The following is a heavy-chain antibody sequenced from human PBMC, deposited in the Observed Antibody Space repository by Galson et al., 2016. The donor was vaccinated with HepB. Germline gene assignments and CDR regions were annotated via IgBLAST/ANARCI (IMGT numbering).Heavy chain of an antibody. CDR1: GGSVSSASHY. CDR3: AKDEGFYNGMDF. Sequence: ETLSLTCTVSGGSVSSASHYWSWVRQPTGQRLEWIGYISDSESTNYNPSLKGRVTISLDRSKNQFSLRLNSVIAADTAVYYCAKDEGFYNGMDFWGQGTTVTVSS. V-gene: IGHV4-61*01. D-gene: IGHD2-2*02. CDR2: ISDSEST. J-gene: IGHJ6*02.